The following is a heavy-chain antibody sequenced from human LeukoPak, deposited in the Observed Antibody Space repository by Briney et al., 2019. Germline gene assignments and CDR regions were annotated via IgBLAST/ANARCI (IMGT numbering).Heavy chain of an antibody. CDR3: AREGDNYDSSYLDY. D-gene: IGHD3-22*01. CDR2: INTNTGNP. J-gene: IGHJ4*02. CDR1: GYTFTSYA. Sequence: ASVKVPCKASGYTFTSYAMNWVRQAPGQGLEWMGWINTNTGNPTYAQGFTGRFVFSLDTSVSTAYLQISSLKAEDTAVYYCAREGDNYDSSYLDYWGQGTLVTVSS. V-gene: IGHV7-4-1*02.